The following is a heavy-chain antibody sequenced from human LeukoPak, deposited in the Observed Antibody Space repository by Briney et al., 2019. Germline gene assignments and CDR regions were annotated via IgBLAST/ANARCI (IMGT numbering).Heavy chain of an antibody. V-gene: IGHV1-18*01. CDR2: ISAYNGNT. Sequence: ASVKVSCKASGYTFTSYGISWVRQAPGQGLEWMGWISAYNGNTNYAQKLQGRVTMTTDTSTSTAYMELRSLRSDDTAVYYCARDRARYSSGWEDYWGQEPWSPSPQ. CDR1: GYTFTSYG. J-gene: IGHJ4*01. D-gene: IGHD6-19*01. CDR3: ARDRARYSSGWEDY.